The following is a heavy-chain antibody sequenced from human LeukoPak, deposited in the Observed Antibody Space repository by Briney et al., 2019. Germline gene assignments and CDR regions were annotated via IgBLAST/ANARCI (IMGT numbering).Heavy chain of an antibody. Sequence: SETLSLTCTASGGSISGYYWSWIRQPPGKGLEWIGYIYYSGSTNYNPSLKSRVTISVDTSKNQFSLKLSSVTAADTAVYYCARGATMVRGAFDYWGQGTLVTASS. D-gene: IGHD3-10*01. CDR1: GGSISGYY. CDR3: ARGATMVRGAFDY. V-gene: IGHV4-59*01. J-gene: IGHJ4*02. CDR2: IYYSGST.